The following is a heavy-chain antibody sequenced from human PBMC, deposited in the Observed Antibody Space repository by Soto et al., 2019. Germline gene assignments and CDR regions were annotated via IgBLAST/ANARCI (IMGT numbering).Heavy chain of an antibody. CDR2: IGASGSPT. Sequence: EVQLLQSGGGLVQPGGSLRLSCAASGFTFDTYAMTWVRQAPGKGLEWVSVIGASGSPTYYADSVKGRFTISRDNSKSTLYLQMNTLRAEDTATYYCAKELKPAAIRAYDYWGQGALVTVSS. D-gene: IGHD3-16*01. V-gene: IGHV3-23*01. CDR1: GFTFDTYA. J-gene: IGHJ4*02. CDR3: AKELKPAAIRAYDY.